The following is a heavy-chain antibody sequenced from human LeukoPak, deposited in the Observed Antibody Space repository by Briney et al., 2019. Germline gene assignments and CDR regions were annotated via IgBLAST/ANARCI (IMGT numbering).Heavy chain of an antibody. Sequence: EASVKVSCKASGYTFTSYYMHWVRQAPGQGLEWMGGIIPMFGTPNYAQRLQGRVTITADKSTKTAYMELSSLRSEDTAVYYCARAGIPGYCTNVTCSNWLDPWGQGTLVTVSS. D-gene: IGHD2-8*01. CDR3: ARAGIPGYCTNVTCSNWLDP. V-gene: IGHV1-69*06. CDR2: IIPMFGTP. J-gene: IGHJ5*02. CDR1: GYTFTSYY.